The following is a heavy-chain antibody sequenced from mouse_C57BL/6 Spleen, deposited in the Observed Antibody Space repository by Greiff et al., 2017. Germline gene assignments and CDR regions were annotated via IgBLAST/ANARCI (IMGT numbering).Heavy chain of an antibody. J-gene: IGHJ1*03. CDR3: ARYYCSSYWYFDV. D-gene: IGHD1-1*01. CDR2: IDPENGDT. CDR1: GFNFKDYY. V-gene: IGHV14-2*01. Sequence: EVKLEESGAELVKPGASVKLSCTASGFNFKDYYMHWVKQRPEQGLEWIGRIDPENGDTKYDPKFQGKATITADTSSNTAYLQLSRLTSDDSAVYYCARYYCSSYWYFDVWGTGTTVTVSS.